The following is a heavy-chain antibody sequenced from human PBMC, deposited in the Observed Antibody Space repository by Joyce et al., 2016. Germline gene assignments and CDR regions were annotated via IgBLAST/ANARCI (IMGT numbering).Heavy chain of an antibody. CDR2: VSYDGSST. V-gene: IGHV3-30-3*01. J-gene: IGHJ4*02. Sequence: QVQLVESGGGVVQPGRSLRLSCAASGFSFTSHIMYWVRQAPGKGLEWVAGVSYDGSSTYYADSMMGRCTVSRDNAKNTLDLQMNSRRVEDTAVYYCARDNPSRGCIDYWGQGTLVTVSS. CDR1: GFSFTSHI. D-gene: IGHD6-19*01. CDR3: ARDNPSRGCIDY.